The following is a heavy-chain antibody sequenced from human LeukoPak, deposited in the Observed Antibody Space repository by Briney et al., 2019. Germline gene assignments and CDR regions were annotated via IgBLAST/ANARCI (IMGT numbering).Heavy chain of an antibody. Sequence: SETLSLTCAVYGGSFSGYYWSWIRQPPGKGLEWIGEINHSGSTNYNPSLKSRVTISVDTSKNQFSLKLSSVTAADTAVYYCARDYDSSASLGYWGQGTLVTVSS. CDR1: GGSFSGYY. CDR3: ARDYDSSASLGY. V-gene: IGHV4-34*01. D-gene: IGHD3-22*01. J-gene: IGHJ4*02. CDR2: INHSGST.